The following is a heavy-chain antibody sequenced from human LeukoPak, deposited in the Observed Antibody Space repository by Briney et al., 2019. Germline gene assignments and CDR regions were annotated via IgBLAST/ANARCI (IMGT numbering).Heavy chain of an antibody. V-gene: IGHV3-21*01. CDR1: GFTFSSYS. CDR3: ARFLVGATIGYFDY. CDR2: ISSSSSYI. D-gene: IGHD1-26*01. Sequence: PGGSLRLSCAASGFTFSSYSMNWVRQAPGKGLEWVSSISSSSSYIYYADSVKGRFTISRDNAKNSLYLQMNSLRAEDTAVYYCARFLVGATIGYFDYWGQGTLVTVSS. J-gene: IGHJ4*02.